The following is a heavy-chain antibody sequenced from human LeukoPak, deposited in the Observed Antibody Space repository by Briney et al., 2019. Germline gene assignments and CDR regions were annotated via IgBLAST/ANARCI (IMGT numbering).Heavy chain of an antibody. CDR3: ARLTANRDDY. CDR2: INRSGST. Sequence: SETLSLTCAVYGGSFSGYYWSWIRQPPGKGLEWIGEINRSGSTNYNPSLKSRVTTSVDTSKNQFSLKLSSVTAADTAVYYCARLTANRDDYWGQGTLVTVSS. CDR1: GGSFSGYY. D-gene: IGHD3-9*01. V-gene: IGHV4-34*01. J-gene: IGHJ4*02.